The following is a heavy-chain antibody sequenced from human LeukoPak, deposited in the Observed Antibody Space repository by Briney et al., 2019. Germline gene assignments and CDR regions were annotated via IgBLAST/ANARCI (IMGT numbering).Heavy chain of an antibody. CDR2: IIPIFGTA. CDR1: GGTFSSYA. V-gene: IGHV1-69*13. Sequence: ASVKVSCKASGGTFSSYAISWVRQAPGQGLEWMGGIIPIFGTANYAQKFQGRVTITADESRSTAYMELSSLRSEDTAVYYCARKVAVAGTENWFDPWGQGTLVTVSS. D-gene: IGHD6-19*01. J-gene: IGHJ5*02. CDR3: ARKVAVAGTENWFDP.